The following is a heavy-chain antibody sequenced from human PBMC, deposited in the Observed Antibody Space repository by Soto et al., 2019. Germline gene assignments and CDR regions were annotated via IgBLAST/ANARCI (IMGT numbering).Heavy chain of an antibody. V-gene: IGHV1-69*04. CDR2: IIPILGIS. J-gene: IGHJ5*02. CDR3: ARETYDILTGLNWFDP. D-gene: IGHD3-9*01. CDR1: GGTFSSYT. Sequence: SVKVSCKASGGTFSSYTISWVRQAPGQGLEWKGRIIPILGISIFAQKFQGRVTIPADKSMSTAYMELSSLRSEDTAVYYCARETYDILTGLNWFDPWGQGTLVTVSS.